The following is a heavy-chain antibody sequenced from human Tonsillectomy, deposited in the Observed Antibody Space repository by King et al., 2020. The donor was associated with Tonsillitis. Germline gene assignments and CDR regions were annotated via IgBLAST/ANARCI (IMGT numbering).Heavy chain of an antibody. CDR2: IDPSDSYT. J-gene: IGHJ3*02. D-gene: IGHD3-10*01. V-gene: IGHV5-10-1*03. CDR1: GYNFITYW. Sequence: VQLVESGAEVKKPGESLRISCEGSGYNFITYWINWVRQMPGKGLEWMGRIDPSDSYTNYSPSFQGHVSISADKSISTVYLQWSSLKASDTATYYCASHPHYGSGSPAAFDIWGQGTMVTVSS. CDR3: ASHPHYGSGSPAAFDI.